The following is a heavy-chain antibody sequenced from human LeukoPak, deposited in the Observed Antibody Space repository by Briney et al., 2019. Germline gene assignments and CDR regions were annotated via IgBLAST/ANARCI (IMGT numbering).Heavy chain of an antibody. CDR3: ARVGDIHLGSTGGSCYGS. CDR2: IYYSGYT. Sequence: SETLSLTCTVSNVSISSSDYYWGWIRQPPGEGLEWIGCIYYSGYTYYNPSLMSRVTISLYKSKNQFSLKLSSVPAADTAVYYCARVGDIHLGSTGGSCYGSWGQGTLVTVSS. D-gene: IGHD2-15*01. CDR1: NVSISSSDYY. J-gene: IGHJ5*02. V-gene: IGHV4-39*07.